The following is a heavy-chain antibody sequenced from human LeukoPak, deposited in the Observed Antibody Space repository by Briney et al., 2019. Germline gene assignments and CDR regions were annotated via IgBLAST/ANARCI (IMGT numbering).Heavy chain of an antibody. V-gene: IGHV3-30*04. Sequence: GGSLRLSCAASGFTFSSYAMHWVRQAPGKGLEWVAFISYDGSNKYYADSVKGRFTISRDNSKNTLYLQMNSLRAEDTAVYYCARDHHQWELLPGYFDYWGQGTLVTVSS. CDR1: GFTFSSYA. CDR3: ARDHHQWELLPGYFDY. J-gene: IGHJ4*02. CDR2: ISYDGSNK. D-gene: IGHD1-26*01.